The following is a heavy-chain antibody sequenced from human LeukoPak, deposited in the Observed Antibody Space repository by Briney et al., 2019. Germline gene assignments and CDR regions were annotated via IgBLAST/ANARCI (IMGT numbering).Heavy chain of an antibody. Sequence: GGSLRLSCAASGFTFSSYSMNWVRQAPGKGLEWVSSISSSSSYIYYADSVKGRFTISRDNAKNSLYLQMNSLRAEDTAVYYCARSRFYFDYWGQGTLITVSS. CDR2: ISSSSSYI. J-gene: IGHJ4*02. CDR1: GFTFSSYS. V-gene: IGHV3-21*01. CDR3: ARSRFYFDY.